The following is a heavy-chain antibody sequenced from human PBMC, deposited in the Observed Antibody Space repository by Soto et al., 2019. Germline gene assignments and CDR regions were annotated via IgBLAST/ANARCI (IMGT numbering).Heavy chain of an antibody. D-gene: IGHD3-22*01. CDR1: GGSISSGGYY. CDR2: IYYSGST. V-gene: IGHV4-31*03. CDR3: ARAEYYYDSSGWGGAFDI. J-gene: IGHJ3*02. Sequence: SETLSLTCTVSGGSISSGGYYWSWIRQHPGKGLEWIGYIYYSGSTYYNPSLKSRVTISVDTSKNQFSLKLSSVTAADTAVYYCARAEYYYDSSGWGGAFDIWGQGTMVT.